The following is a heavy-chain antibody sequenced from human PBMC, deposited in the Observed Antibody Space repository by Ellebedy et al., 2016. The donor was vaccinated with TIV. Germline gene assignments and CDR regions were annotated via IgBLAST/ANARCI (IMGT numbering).Heavy chain of an antibody. V-gene: IGHV3-48*03. D-gene: IGHD4-17*01. J-gene: IGHJ5*02. CDR3: ARRGSYGDYAVQVNNWFDR. CDR1: GFTLSSYE. CDR2: ISSSGRTT. Sequence: PGGSLRLSCGASGFTLSSYEMNWVRQAPGKGLEWVSYISSSGRTTHYADSVKGRFTISRDNAKNSLYLQLNSLRVEDTAVYYCARRGSYGDYAVQVNNWFDRWGQGTLVTV.